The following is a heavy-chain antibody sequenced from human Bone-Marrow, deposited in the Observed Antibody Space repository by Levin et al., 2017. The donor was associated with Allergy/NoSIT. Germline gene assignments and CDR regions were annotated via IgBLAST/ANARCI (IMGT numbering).Heavy chain of an antibody. D-gene: IGHD3-16*01. J-gene: IGHJ4*02. Sequence: GESLKISCAASGFTFSSYAMSWVRQAPGKGLEWVSSIIAGGYTYYADSVQGRFTISRENSKNTLYLQMNSLRAEDTALYYCAKFSFVFGGNYFDYWGQGTLVTVSS. CDR1: GFTFSSYA. CDR3: AKFSFVFGGNYFDY. V-gene: IGHV3-23*01. CDR2: IIAGGYT.